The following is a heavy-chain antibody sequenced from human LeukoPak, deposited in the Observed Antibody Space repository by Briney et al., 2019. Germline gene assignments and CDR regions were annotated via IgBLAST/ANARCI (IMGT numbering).Heavy chain of an antibody. Sequence: PGGSLRLSCAAASGFSFSAYWMKWVRQAPGKGLEWVASIKEDGSVTRYVDSVKGRFTISRDNAKNPLFLQMNGLRAEDTAVYYCARDSGYGTYDDWGQGTLVTVSS. CDR2: IKEDGSVT. CDR1: GFSFSAYW. D-gene: IGHD6-25*01. V-gene: IGHV3-7*01. J-gene: IGHJ4*02. CDR3: ARDSGYGTYDD.